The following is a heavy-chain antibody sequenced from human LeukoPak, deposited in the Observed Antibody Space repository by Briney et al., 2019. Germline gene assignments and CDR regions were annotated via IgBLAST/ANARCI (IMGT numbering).Heavy chain of an antibody. CDR2: ISSSGDDT. D-gene: IGHD2/OR15-2a*01. V-gene: IGHV3-11*04. J-gene: IGHJ4*02. CDR3: ARAFH. Sequence: GGSLRLSCVVSGFTFRNYCMSWIRQAPGKGLEWVSYISSSGDDTDYADPVKGRFTIPRDNAKNSVYLQMTSLRVEDTAMYYCARAFHWGQGTLVTVST. CDR1: GFTFRNYC.